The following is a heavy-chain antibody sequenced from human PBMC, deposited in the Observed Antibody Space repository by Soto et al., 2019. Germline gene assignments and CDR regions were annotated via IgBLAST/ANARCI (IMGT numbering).Heavy chain of an antibody. J-gene: IGHJ3*02. V-gene: IGHV1-18*01. CDR3: ARDSLQQQLVPDAFDI. D-gene: IGHD6-13*01. CDR1: GYTFTSYG. CDR2: ISAYNGNT. Sequence: QVQLVQSGAEVKKPGASVKVSCKASGYTFTSYGISWVRQAPGQGLEWMGWISAYNGNTNYAQKLQGRVTMTTDTTTSTAYMELRSVRSEDTAVYDCARDSLQQQLVPDAFDIWGQGTMVTVSS.